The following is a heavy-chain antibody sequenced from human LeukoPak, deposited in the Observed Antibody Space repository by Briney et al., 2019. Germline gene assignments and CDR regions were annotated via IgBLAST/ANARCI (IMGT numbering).Heavy chain of an antibody. CDR3: ARDLDCSSTSCYYIYYYGMDV. CDR1: GYTFTSYY. CDR2: INPRGGST. J-gene: IGHJ6*02. V-gene: IGHV1-46*01. D-gene: IGHD2-2*01. Sequence: GASVKVSCKASGYTFTSYYMLWVRQAPGQGLEWMGIINPRGGSTSYAQKFQGRVTMTRDTSTSTVYMELSSLRSEDTAVYYCARDLDCSSTSCYYIYYYGMDVWGQGTTVTVSS.